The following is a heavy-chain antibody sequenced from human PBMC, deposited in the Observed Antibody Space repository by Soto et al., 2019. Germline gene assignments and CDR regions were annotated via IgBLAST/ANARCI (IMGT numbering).Heavy chain of an antibody. CDR2: INHLGNT. Sequence: QVQLQQWGAGLLKPSETLSLTCAVYGGSFSGYYWSWIRQSPGKGLEWIGEINHLGNTNYNPSLKSRVTISVDTSNNHFSLKLSSVTAADTAVYYCARPYYHNSSGYYGDYWGQGTLVTVSS. V-gene: IGHV4-34*01. D-gene: IGHD3-22*01. CDR3: ARPYYHNSSGYYGDY. J-gene: IGHJ4*02. CDR1: GGSFSGYY.